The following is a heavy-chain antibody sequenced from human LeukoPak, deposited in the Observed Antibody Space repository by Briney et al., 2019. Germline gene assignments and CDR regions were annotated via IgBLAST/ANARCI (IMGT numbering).Heavy chain of an antibody. V-gene: IGHV3-7*03. D-gene: IGHD3-3*01. Sequence: GGSLRLSCVASGFTFGKYWMSWVRQAPGKGLKWVANIKLDGSEKNYVDSVKGRFTISRDNTKNSLYLQMNSLRVEDTAVFYCARDQYDTWSRRGNFDSWGQGILVIVSS. CDR1: GFTFGKYW. J-gene: IGHJ4*02. CDR2: IKLDGSEK. CDR3: ARDQYDTWSRRGNFDS.